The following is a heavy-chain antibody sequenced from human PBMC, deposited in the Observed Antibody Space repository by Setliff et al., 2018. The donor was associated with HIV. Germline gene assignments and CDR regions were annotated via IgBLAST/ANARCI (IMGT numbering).Heavy chain of an antibody. Sequence: LSLTCTVSGGSISSGDSYWSWIRLPAGKGPQWIGHVHTNVRTNYYPSLNSRVTISADISKNEFSLNLRSVTAADTAVYFCARDRFGVPANDWGQGILVTVSS. J-gene: IGHJ4*02. V-gene: IGHV4-61*09. CDR3: ARDRFGVPAND. CDR1: GGSISSGDSY. D-gene: IGHD3-3*01. CDR2: VHTNVRT.